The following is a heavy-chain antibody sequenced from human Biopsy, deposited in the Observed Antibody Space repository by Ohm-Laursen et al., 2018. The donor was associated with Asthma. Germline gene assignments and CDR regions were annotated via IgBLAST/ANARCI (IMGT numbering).Heavy chain of an antibody. CDR1: EDTFSSYV. D-gene: IGHD3-16*01. Sequence: SVKVSCNASEDTFSSYVISWVRQAPGQGLEWMGGIIPIVGTTAYAQKFQGRVTITADEATSTAYMELSSLRSEDTAVYYCARDQGDFWFFDLWGRGSLVTVSS. CDR2: IIPIVGTT. J-gene: IGHJ2*01. CDR3: ARDQGDFWFFDL. V-gene: IGHV1-69*13.